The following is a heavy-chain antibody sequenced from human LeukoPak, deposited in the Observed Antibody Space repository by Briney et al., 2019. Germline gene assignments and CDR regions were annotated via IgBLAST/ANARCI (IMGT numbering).Heavy chain of an antibody. CDR2: ISSRSSTI. CDR3: AKFKGHYGDSEYYFDY. D-gene: IGHD3-10*01. Sequence: PGGSLRLSCAASGFTFSSYSMNWVRQAPGKGLEWVSFISSRSSTIYYADSVRGRFTISRDNAKNSLYLQMNSLRAEDTAVYYCAKFKGHYGDSEYYFDYWGQGTLVTVSS. J-gene: IGHJ4*02. CDR1: GFTFSSYS. V-gene: IGHV3-48*04.